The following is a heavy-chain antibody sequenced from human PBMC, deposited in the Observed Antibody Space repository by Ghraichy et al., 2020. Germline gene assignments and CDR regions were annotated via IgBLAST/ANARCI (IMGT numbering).Heavy chain of an antibody. Sequence: LSLTCAASGFTFSSFSMDWVSQAPGKGLEWVSYITGSSSTTYYADSVKGRFTISRDNAKSSLYLQMHSLRAEDTAVYYCARGFLGGFGDFFDYWGQGTLVTVSS. D-gene: IGHD3-10*01. CDR1: GFTFSSFS. J-gene: IGHJ4*02. CDR2: ITGSSSTT. V-gene: IGHV3-48*01. CDR3: ARGFLGGFGDFFDY.